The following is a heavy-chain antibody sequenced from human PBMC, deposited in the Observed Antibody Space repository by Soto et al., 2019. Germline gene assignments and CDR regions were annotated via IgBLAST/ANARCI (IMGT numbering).Heavy chain of an antibody. CDR3: ARSEMYGGYVGTVFDY. CDR1: GGSISSGGYY. CDR2: IYYSGST. J-gene: IGHJ4*02. D-gene: IGHD5-12*01. Sequence: QVQLQESGPGLVKPSQTLSLTCTVSGGSISSGGYYWSWIRQHPGKGLEWIGYIYYSGSTYYNPSLKSRVTISVDTSKNLFSLKLSSVTAADTAVYYCARSEMYGGYVGTVFDYWGQGTLVTVSS. V-gene: IGHV4-31*03.